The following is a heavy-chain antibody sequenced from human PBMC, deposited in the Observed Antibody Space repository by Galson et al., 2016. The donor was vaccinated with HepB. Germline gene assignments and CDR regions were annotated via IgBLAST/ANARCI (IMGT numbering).Heavy chain of an antibody. CDR1: GFTFSTYA. Sequence: SLRLSCAASGFTFSTYAMDWVRQAPGKGPEWVSAINGNGGSTYYTDSVKGRFTISRDNSKNTLYLQMNSLRAEDTAVYSCARWAYQSGNYRALDYWGPGTLVTVSS. CDR3: ARWAYQSGNYRALDY. D-gene: IGHD3-16*02. CDR2: INGNGGST. V-gene: IGHV3-23*01. J-gene: IGHJ4*02.